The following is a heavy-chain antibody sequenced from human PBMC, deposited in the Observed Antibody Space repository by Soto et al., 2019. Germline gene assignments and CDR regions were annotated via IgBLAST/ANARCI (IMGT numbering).Heavy chain of an antibody. CDR2: IYYSGST. D-gene: IGHD2-2*01. Sequence: SETLSLTCTVSGGSISSYYWSWIRQPPGKGLEWIGYIYYSGSTNYNPSLKSRVTISVDTSKNQFSLKLSSVTAADTAVYYCARGIVVVPAGVGNWFEPWGQGTLVTVSS. CDR3: ARGIVVVPAGVGNWFEP. CDR1: GGSISSYY. V-gene: IGHV4-59*12. J-gene: IGHJ5*02.